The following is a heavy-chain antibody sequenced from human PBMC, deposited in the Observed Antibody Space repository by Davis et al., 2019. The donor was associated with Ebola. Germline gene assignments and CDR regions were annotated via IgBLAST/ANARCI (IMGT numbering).Heavy chain of an antibody. Sequence: GSLRLSCAVSGGSISSSNWWSWVRQPPGKGLEWIGEIYHSGSTNYNPSLKSRVTISVDKSKNQFSLKLSSVTAADTAVYYCARVGFDFWSADYGMDVWGQGTTVTVSS. CDR3: ARVGFDFWSADYGMDV. CDR1: GGSISSSNW. D-gene: IGHD3-3*01. J-gene: IGHJ6*02. CDR2: IYHSGST. V-gene: IGHV4-4*02.